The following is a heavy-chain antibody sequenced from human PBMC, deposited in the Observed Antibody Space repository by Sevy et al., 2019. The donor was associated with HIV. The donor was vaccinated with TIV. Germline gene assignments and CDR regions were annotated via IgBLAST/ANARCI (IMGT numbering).Heavy chain of an antibody. CDR3: ARLDILRYFDWLLGDYYGMDV. J-gene: IGHJ6*02. Sequence: ASVKVSCKASGYTFTGYYMHWVRQAPGQGLEWMGWINPNSGGTNYAQTFQGRVTMTRDTSISTAYMELSRLRSDDTAVYYCARLDILRYFDWLLGDYYGMDVWGQGTTGTVSS. CDR2: INPNSGGT. D-gene: IGHD3-9*01. V-gene: IGHV1-2*02. CDR1: GYTFTGYY.